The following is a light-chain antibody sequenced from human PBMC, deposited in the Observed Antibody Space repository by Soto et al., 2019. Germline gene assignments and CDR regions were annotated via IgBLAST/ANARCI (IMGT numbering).Light chain of an antibody. V-gene: IGKV1-5*01. CDR2: DAS. CDR1: QSISSW. CDR3: QQYNSYSPGYT. Sequence: DIQMTQSPSTLSASVGDRVTITCRASQSISSWLAWYQQKPGKAPKLLIYDASSLESGVPSRFSGSGSGTEFTITISSLQPDDFATYYCQQYNSYSPGYTFGQGTKLEIK. J-gene: IGKJ2*01.